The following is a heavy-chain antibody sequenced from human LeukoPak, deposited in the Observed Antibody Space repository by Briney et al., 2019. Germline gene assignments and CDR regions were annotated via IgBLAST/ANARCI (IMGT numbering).Heavy chain of an antibody. J-gene: IGHJ4*02. V-gene: IGHV3-21*01. CDR3: ALGESTRPFDD. CDR2: ISSSSSYI. CDR1: GFTFSSYS. D-gene: IGHD3-10*01. Sequence: GGSLRLSCAASGFTFSSYSMNWVRQAPGKGLEWVSSISSSSSYIYYADSVKGRFTISRDNAKNSLYLQMNSLRAEDTAVYYCALGESTRPFDDWGQGTLVTVSS.